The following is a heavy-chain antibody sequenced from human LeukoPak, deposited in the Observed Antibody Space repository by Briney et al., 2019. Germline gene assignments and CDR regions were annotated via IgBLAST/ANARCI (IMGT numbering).Heavy chain of an antibody. CDR3: ARAYYGSGSYYNDY. J-gene: IGHJ4*02. CDR1: GFTFSSFC. CDR2: IGTTSSGI. Sequence: PGGSLRLSCAASGFTFSSFCMNWVRQAPGKGLEWVSFIGTTSSGIYYADSVKGRFTISRDNAKNSLYLQMNSLRDEDTAVYYCARAYYGSGSYYNDYWGQGTLVTVSS. V-gene: IGHV3-48*02. D-gene: IGHD3-10*01.